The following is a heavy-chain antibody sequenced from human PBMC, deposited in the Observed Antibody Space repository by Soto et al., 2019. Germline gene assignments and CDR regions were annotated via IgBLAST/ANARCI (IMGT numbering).Heavy chain of an antibody. J-gene: IGHJ4*02. CDR3: ARVNRGSGRGYYFDY. CDR2: IYHSGST. Sequence: QVQLQESGPGLVKPSGTLSLTCAVSGGSISSSNWWSWVRQPPGKGLEWIGEIYHSGSTNYNPSHKPGVAISEDKSKHPCTLKRISVTAADTAVNHCARVNRGSGRGYYFDYWGQSTPGAVAS. V-gene: IGHV4-4*02. CDR1: GGSISSSNW. D-gene: IGHD3-10*01.